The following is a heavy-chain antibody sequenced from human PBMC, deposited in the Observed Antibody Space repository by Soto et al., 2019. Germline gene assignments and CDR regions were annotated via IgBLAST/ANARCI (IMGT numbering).Heavy chain of an antibody. V-gene: IGHV4-34*01. CDR1: GGPFSGYY. J-gene: IGHJ6*03. CDR2: INHSGST. Sequence: SETLSLTCAVYGGPFSGYYWSWIRQPPGKGLEWIGEINHSGSTNYNPSLKSRVTISVDTSKNQFSLKLSSVTAADTAVYYCASRPGIMTTVTYYYYYYMDVWGKGTTVA. CDR3: ASRPGIMTTVTYYYYYYMDV. D-gene: IGHD4-4*01.